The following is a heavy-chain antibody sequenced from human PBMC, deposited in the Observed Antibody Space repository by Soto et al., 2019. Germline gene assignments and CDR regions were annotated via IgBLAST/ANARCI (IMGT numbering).Heavy chain of an antibody. J-gene: IGHJ2*01. V-gene: IGHV1-69*12. CDR2: IIPIFGTA. D-gene: IGHD5-12*01. CDR1: GGTFSSYT. CDR3: ARGNHRWLQLWYFDL. Sequence: QVQLVQSGAGVKKPGSSVTVSCKASGGTFSSYTISWVRQAPGQGLEWMGGIIPIFGTANYAQKFQGRVTITADESTSTAYMELSSLRSEVTAVYYCARGNHRWLQLWYFDLWGRGTLVTVSS.